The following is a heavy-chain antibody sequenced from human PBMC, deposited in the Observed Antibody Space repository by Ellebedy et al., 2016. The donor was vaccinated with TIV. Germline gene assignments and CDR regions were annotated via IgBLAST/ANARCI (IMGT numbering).Heavy chain of an antibody. J-gene: IGHJ4*02. CDR2: IKEDGSLK. CDR1: GFTFSSNW. Sequence: PGGSLRLSCAASGFTFSSNWMSWVRQAPGKGLELVAKIKEDGSLKYYVDAVKGRFTISRDNSKDTLSLQMNSLRAEDTAVYYCAKLAGTHLWYFDYWGQGTLVTVSS. D-gene: IGHD2-15*01. CDR3: AKLAGTHLWYFDY. V-gene: IGHV3-7*03.